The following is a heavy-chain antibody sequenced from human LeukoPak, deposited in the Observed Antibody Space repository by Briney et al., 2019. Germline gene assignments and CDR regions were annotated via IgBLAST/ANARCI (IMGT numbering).Heavy chain of an antibody. CDR2: IIPMFGTA. D-gene: IGHD2-2*01. V-gene: IGHV1-69*13. CDR3: ARVGTYCSSTSCYVRDH. Sequence: ASVKVSCKASGGTFSSYAISWVRQAPGQGLEWMGGIIPMFGTANYAQKFQGRVTITADESTTTAYMELSSLRSDDTAVYYCARVGTYCSSTSCYVRDHWGQGTLVTVSS. CDR1: GGTFSSYA. J-gene: IGHJ4*02.